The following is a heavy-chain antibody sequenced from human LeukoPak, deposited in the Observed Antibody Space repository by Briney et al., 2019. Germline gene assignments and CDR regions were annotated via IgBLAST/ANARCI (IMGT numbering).Heavy chain of an antibody. V-gene: IGHV4-61*02. CDR1: GGSISSGSYY. D-gene: IGHD3/OR15-3a*01. J-gene: IGHJ5*02. Sequence: SETLSLTCTVSGGSISSGSYYWRWIRQPAGKGLEWIGRIDTSGSTNYNPSLKSRVTISVDTSKNQFSLKLSSVTAADTAVYYCAREDFQNWFDPWGQGTLVTVSS. CDR2: IDTSGST. CDR3: AREDFQNWFDP.